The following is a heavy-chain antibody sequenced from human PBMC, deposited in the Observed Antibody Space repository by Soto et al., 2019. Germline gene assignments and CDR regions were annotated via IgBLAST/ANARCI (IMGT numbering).Heavy chain of an antibody. J-gene: IGHJ4*02. Sequence: GGSLRLSCTVSGFPFNNYGINWVRQAPGKGLEWVSSVSKSDYTYYSDSVKGRFTISRDNAKNSVSLQMNTLRVEDAAVYYCAREDSIIIPAVSDFWGQGTLVTVSS. CDR3: AREDSIIIPAVSDF. D-gene: IGHD2-2*01. CDR2: VSKSDYT. CDR1: GFPFNNYG. V-gene: IGHV3-21*01.